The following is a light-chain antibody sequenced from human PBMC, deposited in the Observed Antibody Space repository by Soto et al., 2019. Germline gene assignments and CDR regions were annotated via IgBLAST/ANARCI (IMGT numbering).Light chain of an antibody. Sequence: DIQMTQSPSSLSASVGDRVTITCQASQNIKTYLNWYQQKSGEAPRLVIYDGTAFETGVPSRFSGSGSATHLTLPITSLQPEDFATYFCQQYDNLPITFGGGTRV. J-gene: IGKJ4*01. V-gene: IGKV1-33*01. CDR3: QQYDNLPIT. CDR1: QNIKTY. CDR2: DGT.